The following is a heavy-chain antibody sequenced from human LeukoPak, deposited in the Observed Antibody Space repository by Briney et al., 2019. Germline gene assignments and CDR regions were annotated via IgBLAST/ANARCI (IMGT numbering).Heavy chain of an antibody. CDR3: ATTTIRLGY. V-gene: IGHV4-39*07. CDR2: LYYSGST. D-gene: IGHD1-26*01. CDR1: GGSISSSSRY. Sequence: SETLSLTCTVSGGSISSSSRYWGWIRQPPGKGLEWIGSLYYSGSTCYNPPLKSRITMSVDTSKNQFSLKLTSVTAADTAVYYCATTTIRLGYWGQGTLVTVSS. J-gene: IGHJ4*02.